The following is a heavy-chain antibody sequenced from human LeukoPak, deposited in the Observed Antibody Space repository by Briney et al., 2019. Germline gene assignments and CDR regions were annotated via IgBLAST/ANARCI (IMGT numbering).Heavy chain of an antibody. J-gene: IGHJ4*02. Sequence: GASVKVSCRASGYTFTSYGINWERQAPGQGLEWVGWISAYNGNTDFAQKLQGRVTMTTDTSTSTAYMELRSLRSDDTAVYYCARDTTYDILTGSLYWGQGTLVTVSS. CDR2: ISAYNGNT. CDR1: GYTFTSYG. D-gene: IGHD3-9*01. CDR3: ARDTTYDILTGSLY. V-gene: IGHV1-18*01.